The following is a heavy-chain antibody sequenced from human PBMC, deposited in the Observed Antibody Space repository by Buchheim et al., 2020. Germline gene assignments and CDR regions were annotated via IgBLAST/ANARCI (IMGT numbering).Heavy chain of an antibody. J-gene: IGHJ4*02. CDR2: IPHAGTP. Sequence: QLQLQESGPGLVKPSETLSLTCSVSGDSIGRAGPYWGWIRQPPGKGLEWIGTIPHAGTPYYKPSLTSRFTISIDTSKNQFSLSLRSVTAADTAVYYCARRSSTNYYDLDYWGQG. CDR1: GDSIGRAGPY. D-gene: IGHD1-26*01. V-gene: IGHV4-39*01. CDR3: ARRSSTNYYDLDY.